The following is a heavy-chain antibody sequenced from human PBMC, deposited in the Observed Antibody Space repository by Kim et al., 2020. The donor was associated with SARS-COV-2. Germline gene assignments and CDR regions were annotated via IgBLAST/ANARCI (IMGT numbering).Heavy chain of an antibody. J-gene: IGHJ3*02. D-gene: IGHD4-4*01. CDR3: ASNYELDAFDI. CDR1: GGSFSGYY. V-gene: IGHV4-34*01. CDR2: INHGGST. Sequence: SETLSLTCAVYGGSFSGYYWSWIRQPPGKGLEWIGEINHGGSTNYNPSLKSRVTISVDTSKNQFSLKLSSVTAADTAVYYCASNYELDAFDIWGQGTMVT.